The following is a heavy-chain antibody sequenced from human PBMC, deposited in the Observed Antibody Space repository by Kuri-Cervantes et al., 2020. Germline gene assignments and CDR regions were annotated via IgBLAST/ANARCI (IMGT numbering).Heavy chain of an antibody. CDR2: YYSGST. V-gene: IGHV4-61*01. J-gene: IGHJ4*02. D-gene: IGHD5-18*01. Sequence: GSLRLSCTVSGGSVSVGSYYWSWIRQPPGKGLEWIGYYYSGSTNYNPSLKSRVTISLDTSKNQFSLKLSSVTAADTAVYYRARSSGSSYGRLAYWGQGTLVTVSS. CDR1: GGSVSVGSYY. CDR3: ARSSGSSYGRLAY.